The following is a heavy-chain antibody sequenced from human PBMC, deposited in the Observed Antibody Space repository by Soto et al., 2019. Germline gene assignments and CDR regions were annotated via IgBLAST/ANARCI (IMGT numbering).Heavy chain of an antibody. J-gene: IGHJ4*02. V-gene: IGHV1-69*13. CDR2: IIPIFGTA. CDR1: GGTFSSYA. Sequence: ASVKVSCKASGGTFSSYAISWVRQAPGQGLEWMGGIIPIFGTANYAQKFQGRVTITADESTSTAYMELSSLRSEDTAVYYCARDRRDSSGYYPIDYWGQGTLVTVSS. CDR3: ARDRRDSSGYYPIDY. D-gene: IGHD3-22*01.